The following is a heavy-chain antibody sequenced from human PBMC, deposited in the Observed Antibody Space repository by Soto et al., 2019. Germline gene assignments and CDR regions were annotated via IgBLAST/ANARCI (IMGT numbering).Heavy chain of an antibody. CDR2: IVVGSGSI. J-gene: IGHJ2*01. CDR1: GFAFTSST. CDR3: AYSPFLSSTGNAWYFDL. D-gene: IGHD6-13*01. Sequence: QMQLVQSGPEVKKPGTSVKVSCKASGFAFTSSTAEWVRHARGQRLEWIGWIVVGSGSIKYAQKFQERVTFTRDMSTSTAYMEVSSQRSEDTAVYYCAYSPFLSSTGNAWYFDLWGRGTLVTVSS. V-gene: IGHV1-58*01.